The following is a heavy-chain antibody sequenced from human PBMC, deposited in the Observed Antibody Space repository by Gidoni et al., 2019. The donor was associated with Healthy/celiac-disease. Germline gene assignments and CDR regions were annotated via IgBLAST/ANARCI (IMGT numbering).Heavy chain of an antibody. Sequence: QVQLQQWGAGLLKPSETLSLTCAVYGGSFSGYYWSWIRQPPGKGLEWIGEINHSGSTNYNPSLKSRVTISVDTSKNQFSLKLSSVTAADTAVYYCARGFLHYDSSAVTPNPNYYFDYWGQGTLVTVSS. CDR3: ARGFLHYDSSAVTPNPNYYFDY. CDR1: GGSFSGYY. CDR2: INHSGST. J-gene: IGHJ4*02. D-gene: IGHD3-22*01. V-gene: IGHV4-34*01.